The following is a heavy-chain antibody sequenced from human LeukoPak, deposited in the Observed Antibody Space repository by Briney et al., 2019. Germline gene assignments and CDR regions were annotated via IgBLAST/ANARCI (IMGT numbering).Heavy chain of an antibody. CDR1: GYTFTNYG. D-gene: IGHD3-10*01. CDR3: ARAPNYSGSGSPFWEI. CDR2: ISGYSGDT. Sequence: GASVKVSCKASGYTFTNYGISWVRQAPGHGLEWMGWISGYSGDTRYAQDLQGRVTVTTDTSTSTSYMELRSLRSDDTAVYYCARAPNYSGSGSPFWEIWGQGTLVTVSS. V-gene: IGHV1-18*01. J-gene: IGHJ4*02.